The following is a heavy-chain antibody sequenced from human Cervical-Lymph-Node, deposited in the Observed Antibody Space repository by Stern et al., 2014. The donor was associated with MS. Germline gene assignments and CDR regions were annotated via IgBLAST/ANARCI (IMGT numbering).Heavy chain of an antibody. J-gene: IGHJ4*02. Sequence: QLQLQESGPGLVKPSQTLSLTCTVSGGSISSGSYYWSWIRQPAGKGLEWIGRIYTSGSTNYNPSLKSRVTISLDTSKNQFSLKLSSVTAADTAVYYCAIVGYSYAFDYWGQGTLVTVSS. CDR3: AIVGYSYAFDY. V-gene: IGHV4-61*02. CDR1: GGSISSGSYY. D-gene: IGHD5-18*01. CDR2: IYTSGST.